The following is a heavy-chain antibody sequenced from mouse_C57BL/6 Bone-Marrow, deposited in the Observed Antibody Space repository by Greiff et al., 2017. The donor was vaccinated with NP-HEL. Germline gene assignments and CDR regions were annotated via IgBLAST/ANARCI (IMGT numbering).Heavy chain of an antibody. CDR1: GFNIKDYY. V-gene: IGHV14-2*01. D-gene: IGHD2-3*01. J-gene: IGHJ1*03. Sequence: EVKLMESGAELVKPGASVKLSCTASGFNIKDYYMHWVKQRTEQGLEWIGRIDPEDGETKYAPKFQGKATITADTSSNTAYLELSSLTSEDTAVYYCARGLLPWYFDVWGTGTTVTVSS. CDR3: ARGLLPWYFDV. CDR2: IDPEDGET.